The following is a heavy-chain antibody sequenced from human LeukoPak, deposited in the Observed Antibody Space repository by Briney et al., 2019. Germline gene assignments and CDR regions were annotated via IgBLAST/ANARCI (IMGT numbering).Heavy chain of an antibody. J-gene: IGHJ6*03. CDR3: ARVEEGYGSGRRGNFYYYYMDV. Sequence: SETLSLTCTVSGGSISSYYWSWIRQPPGKGLEWIGYIYYSGSTDYNPSLKSRVTISVDTSKNQFSLKLSSVTAADTAVYYCARVEEGYGSGRRGNFYYYYMDVWGKGTTVTISS. V-gene: IGHV4-59*12. CDR2: IYYSGST. CDR1: GGSISSYY. D-gene: IGHD3-10*01.